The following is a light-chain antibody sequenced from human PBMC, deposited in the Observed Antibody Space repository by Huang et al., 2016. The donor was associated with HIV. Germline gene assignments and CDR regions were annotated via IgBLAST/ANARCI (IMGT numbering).Light chain of an antibody. CDR3: QQLHSYPIT. V-gene: IGKV1-9*01. J-gene: IGKJ5*01. Sequence: QLTQSPSSLSMSVGARVIITCQASQDISTSLAWYQHKPGRAPKLLISAASTLQSGVPSSVSGGSAGTYFTLIITNLQPDDFATYYCQQLHSYPITFGQGTRLDI. CDR1: QDISTS. CDR2: AAS.